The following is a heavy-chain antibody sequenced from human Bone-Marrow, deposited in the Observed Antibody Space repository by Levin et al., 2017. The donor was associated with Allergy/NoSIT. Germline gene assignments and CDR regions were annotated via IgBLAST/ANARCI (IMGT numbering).Heavy chain of an antibody. CDR3: ARGTGQWLAPADY. CDR2: ISYDGSNK. J-gene: IGHJ4*02. V-gene: IGHV3-30*04. Sequence: GGSLRLSCAASGFTFSRYAMHWVRQAPGKGLEWVAVISYDGSNKYYADSVKGRFTISRDNSKNTLYLQMNSLRAEDTAVYYCARGTGQWLAPADYWGQGTLVTVSS. D-gene: IGHD6-19*01. CDR1: GFTFSRYA.